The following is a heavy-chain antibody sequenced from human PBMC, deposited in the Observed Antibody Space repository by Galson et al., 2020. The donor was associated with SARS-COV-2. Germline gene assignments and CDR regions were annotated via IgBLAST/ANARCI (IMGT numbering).Heavy chain of an antibody. CDR2: IRPADSDR. Sequence: KIGESLKISCEGSGSSFTDYWIGWVRQMPGKALEWMGTIRPADSDRRYSPSFQGQVTISADKSIGTAYLQWSSLKASDTAMYYCARRGGYCSSTTCYDYWGAGTRVTGSS. J-gene: IGHJ4*02. CDR3: ARRGGYCSSTTCYDY. D-gene: IGHD2-2*01. CDR1: GSSFTDYW. V-gene: IGHV5-51*01.